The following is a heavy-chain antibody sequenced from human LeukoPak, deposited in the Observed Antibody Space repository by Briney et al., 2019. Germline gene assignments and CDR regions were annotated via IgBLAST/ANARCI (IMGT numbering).Heavy chain of an antibody. Sequence: SETLSLTCTVSGGSISSYYWSWIRQPPGKGLEWIGYIYYTGSTNYNPSLKSRVTISVDTSKNQFSLKLSSVTAADTAVYYCARARDYYYYGMDVWGQGTTATVSS. CDR3: ARARDYYYYGMDV. J-gene: IGHJ6*02. D-gene: IGHD3-10*01. V-gene: IGHV4-59*01. CDR2: IYYTGST. CDR1: GGSISSYY.